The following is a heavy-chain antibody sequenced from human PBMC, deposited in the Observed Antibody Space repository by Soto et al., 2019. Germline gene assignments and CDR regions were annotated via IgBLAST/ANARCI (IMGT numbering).Heavy chain of an antibody. D-gene: IGHD3-22*01. V-gene: IGHV1-18*04. CDR2: ISPYNSKT. CDR3: ARGHYESSVYHVGDFDY. J-gene: IGHJ4*02. CDR1: GYTFNSYE. Sequence: QIQLVQSGAEVKKPGASVKVACKASGYTFNSYEIVWVRQAPGQALEWVGWISPYNSKTNYAQKFQGRVAMTTDTSTSTAYMELRSLRSDDTAVFYCARGHYESSVYHVGDFDYWGQGTLVAVSS.